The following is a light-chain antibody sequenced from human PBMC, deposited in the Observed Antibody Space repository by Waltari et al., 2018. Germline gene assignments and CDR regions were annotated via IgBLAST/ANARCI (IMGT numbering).Light chain of an antibody. J-gene: IGKJ1*01. CDR3: QHYVNLPVT. CDR1: QSVSRA. V-gene: IGKV3-20*01. CDR2: VAS. Sequence: EIVLTQSPGTLSLSPGERATLSCRASQSVSRALAWYQQKPGQAPRLLIYVASTRATGVPDRFSGSGSGTDFSLTISRLDPEDFAVYYCQHYVNLPVTFGQGTKVEI.